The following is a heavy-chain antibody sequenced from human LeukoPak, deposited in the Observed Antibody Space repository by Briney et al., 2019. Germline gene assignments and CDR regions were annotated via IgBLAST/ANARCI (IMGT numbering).Heavy chain of an antibody. J-gene: IGHJ4*02. CDR3: ARDGLGSYDF. D-gene: IGHD3-10*01. CDR1: GFDFSDYT. Sequence: GGSLRLSCAASGFDFSDYTLNWVRQAPGKGLEWVSSISSNGRYIYYADSVKGRLTISRDNAKNSVYLQMNSLRAEDTAVYYCARDGLGSYDFWGQGTLVTVSS. V-gene: IGHV3-21*01. CDR2: ISSNGRYI.